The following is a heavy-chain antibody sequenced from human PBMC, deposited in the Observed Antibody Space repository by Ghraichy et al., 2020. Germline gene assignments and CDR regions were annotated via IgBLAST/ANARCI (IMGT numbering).Heavy chain of an antibody. D-gene: IGHD3-10*01. CDR2: IYHSGST. V-gene: IGHV4-30-2*01. J-gene: IGHJ3*02. CDR1: GGSISSGGYS. Sequence: SQTLSLTCAVSGGSISSGGYSWSWIRQPPGKGLEWIGYIYHSGSTYYNPSLKSRVTMSVDRSKNQFSLKLSSVTAADTAVYYCARYAHEYYGSGSYYNAQNAFDIWGQGTMVTVSS. CDR3: ARYAHEYYGSGSYYNAQNAFDI.